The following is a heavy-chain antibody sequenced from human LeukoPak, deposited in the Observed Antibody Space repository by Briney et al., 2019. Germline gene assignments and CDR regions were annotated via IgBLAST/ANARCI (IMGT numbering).Heavy chain of an antibody. V-gene: IGHV1-46*01. CDR1: GYTLTELS. CDR3: AREGVYSSSFNY. D-gene: IGHD6-13*01. J-gene: IGHJ4*02. CDR2: INPSGGST. Sequence: ASVKVSCKVSGYTLTELSMHWVRQAPGQGLEWMGIINPSGGSTSYAQKFQGRVTMTRDTSTSTVYMELSSLRSEDTAVYYCAREGVYSSSFNYWGQGTLVTVSS.